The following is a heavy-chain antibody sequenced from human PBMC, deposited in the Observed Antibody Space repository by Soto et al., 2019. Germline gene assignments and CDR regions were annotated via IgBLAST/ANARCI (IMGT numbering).Heavy chain of an antibody. Sequence: ASVKVSCKAAGGTFSSYAISWVRQSPGQGLEWMGGIIPIFGTANYAQKFQGRVTITADESTSTAYMELSSLRSEDTAVYYCARDPVYDSSLGYGGQRTLVTVSS. V-gene: IGHV1-69*13. D-gene: IGHD3-22*01. CDR1: GGTFSSYA. J-gene: IGHJ4*02. CDR3: ARDPVYDSSLGY. CDR2: IIPIFGTA.